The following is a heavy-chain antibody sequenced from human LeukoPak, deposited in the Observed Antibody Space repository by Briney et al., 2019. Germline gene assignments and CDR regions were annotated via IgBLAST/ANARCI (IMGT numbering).Heavy chain of an antibody. V-gene: IGHV3-7*01. CDR2: IKPDGSEK. CDR3: ARMSSYCDY. CDR1: GFTFSSHH. D-gene: IGHD2-2*01. Sequence: GGSLRLSCVAPGFTFSSHHMNCVRQTPGKGLESVATIKPDGSEKYYVDSVKGRFTISRDDAKSSLYLQMNSLRAEDTGVYFCARMSSYCDYWGQGTLVTVSS. J-gene: IGHJ4*02.